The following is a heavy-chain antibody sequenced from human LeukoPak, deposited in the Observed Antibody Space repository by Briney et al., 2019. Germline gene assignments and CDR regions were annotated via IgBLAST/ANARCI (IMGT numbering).Heavy chain of an antibody. D-gene: IGHD3-10*01. J-gene: IGHJ6*03. Sequence: PGGSLRLSCAASGFTFSSYSMNWVRQAPGKGLEWVSSISSSSSYIYYADSVKGRFTISRDNAKNSLYLQMNSLRAEDTAVYYCARDRRGSYYNVAYYYHMDVWGKGTTVTVSS. CDR2: ISSSSSYI. CDR1: GFTFSSYS. CDR3: ARDRRGSYYNVAYYYHMDV. V-gene: IGHV3-21*01.